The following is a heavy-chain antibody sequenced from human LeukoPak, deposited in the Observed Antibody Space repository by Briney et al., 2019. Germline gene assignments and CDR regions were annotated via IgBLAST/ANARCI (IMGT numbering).Heavy chain of an antibody. CDR1: GFTFSSYS. J-gene: IGHJ4*02. D-gene: IGHD3-10*01. CDR2: ISSSSSYI. Sequence: GGSLRLSCAASGFTFSSYSMNWVRQAPGKGLEWVSSISSSSSYIYYVDSVKGRFTISRDNAKNSLYLQMNSLRAEDTAVYYCARDSPMVRGAFDYWGQGALVTVSS. V-gene: IGHV3-21*01. CDR3: ARDSPMVRGAFDY.